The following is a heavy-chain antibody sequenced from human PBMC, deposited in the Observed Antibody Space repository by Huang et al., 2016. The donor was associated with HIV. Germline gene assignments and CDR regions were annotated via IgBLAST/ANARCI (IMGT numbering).Heavy chain of an antibody. V-gene: IGHV3-7*01. Sequence: EVQVVESGGDLVQPGGSLRLSCAASGFTFSSSWRGWVRQPPGKGVEWGDKIKQDGSRKDYVDSVKGRFTISRDNANNSLYLQMNSLRAEDTAVYYCTRTVAVAGRPNWFDPWGQGTLVTVSS. CDR2: IKQDGSRK. CDR3: TRTVAVAGRPNWFDP. D-gene: IGHD6-19*01. J-gene: IGHJ5*02. CDR1: GFTFSSSW.